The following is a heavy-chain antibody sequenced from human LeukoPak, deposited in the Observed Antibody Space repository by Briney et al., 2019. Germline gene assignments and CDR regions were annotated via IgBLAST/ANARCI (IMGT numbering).Heavy chain of an antibody. CDR2: ISYDGSNK. J-gene: IGHJ6*02. D-gene: IGHD1-26*01. V-gene: IGHV3-30-3*01. CDR3: AREGWSGRNGEYLVGGMDV. Sequence: GGSLRLSCAASGFTFRNYVIHWVRQAPGKGLEWVAVISYDGSNKYYADSVKGRFTISRDNSKNTLYLQMNSLRAEDTAVYYCAREGWSGRNGEYLVGGMDVWAQGTTVTVSS. CDR1: GFTFRNYV.